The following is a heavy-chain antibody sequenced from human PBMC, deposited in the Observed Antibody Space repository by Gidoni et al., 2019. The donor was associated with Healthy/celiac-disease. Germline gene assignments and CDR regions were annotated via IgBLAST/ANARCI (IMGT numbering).Heavy chain of an antibody. CDR1: GFTFGDYA. V-gene: IGHV3-49*04. D-gene: IGHD2-21*02. CDR3: TRDRHCGGDCSPYYYYYGMDV. Sequence: EVQLVESGGGLVQPGRSLRLSCTASGFTFGDYAMSWVRQAPGKGLEWVGFIRSKAYGGTTEYAASVKGRFTISRDDSKSIAYLQMNSLKTEDTAVYYCTRDRHCGGDCSPYYYYYGMDVWGQGTTVTVSS. J-gene: IGHJ6*02. CDR2: IRSKAYGGTT.